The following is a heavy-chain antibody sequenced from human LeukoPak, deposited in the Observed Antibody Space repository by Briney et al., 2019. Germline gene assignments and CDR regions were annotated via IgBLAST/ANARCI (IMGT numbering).Heavy chain of an antibody. V-gene: IGHV4-30-2*01. CDR2: IYHSGST. J-gene: IGHJ4*02. CDR3: ARGPRIAVAGTRWPFDY. Sequence: SETLSLTCTVSGGSISSGGYYWSWIRQPPGKGLEWIGYIYHSGSTYYNPSLKSRVTISVDTSKNQFSLKLSSVTAADTAVYYCARGPRIAVAGTRWPFDYWGQGTLVTVSS. CDR1: GGSISSGGYY. D-gene: IGHD6-19*01.